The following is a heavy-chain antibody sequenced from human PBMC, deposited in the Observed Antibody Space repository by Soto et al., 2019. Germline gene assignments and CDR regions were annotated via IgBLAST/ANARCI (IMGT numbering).Heavy chain of an antibody. CDR1: GGSISSYY. J-gene: IGHJ6*03. Sequence: PSETLSLTCTFSGGSISSYYWSWIRQPPGKGLEWIGYIYYSGSTNYNPSLKSRVTISVDTSKNQFSLKLSSVTAADTAVYYCARRGEYYDFWSGPRDYYYYYYMDVWGKGTTVTVSS. CDR3: ARRGEYYDFWSGPRDYYYYYYMDV. CDR2: IYYSGST. D-gene: IGHD3-3*01. V-gene: IGHV4-59*01.